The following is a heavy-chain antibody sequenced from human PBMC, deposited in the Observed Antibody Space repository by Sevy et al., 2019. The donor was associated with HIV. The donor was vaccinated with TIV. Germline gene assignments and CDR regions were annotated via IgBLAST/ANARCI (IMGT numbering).Heavy chain of an antibody. CDR1: GFTFSSYA. J-gene: IGHJ4*02. Sequence: GGSLRLSCAASGFTFSSYAMSWVRQAPGKGLEWVSAISGSGGSTYYADSVKGQFTISRDNSKNTLYLQMNSLRAEDTAVYYCAKEPDIVLMVYAFSGYYFDYWGQGTLVTVSS. CDR2: ISGSGGST. CDR3: AKEPDIVLMVYAFSGYYFDY. D-gene: IGHD2-8*01. V-gene: IGHV3-23*01.